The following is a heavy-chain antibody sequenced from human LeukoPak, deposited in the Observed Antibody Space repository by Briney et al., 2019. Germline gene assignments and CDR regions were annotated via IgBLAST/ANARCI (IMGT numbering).Heavy chain of an antibody. CDR2: INQDGSDK. CDR1: GFTFSSYW. CDR3: ARDFRHAGDY. J-gene: IGHJ4*02. D-gene: IGHD1-14*01. Sequence: PGGSLRLSCAASGFTFSSYWINWVRQAPGKGLEWVANINQDGSDKYYVDSVKGRFTISRDNAKNLLYLQMNSLRAEDTAVYYCARDFRHAGDYCGQGTLVTVYS. V-gene: IGHV3-7*01.